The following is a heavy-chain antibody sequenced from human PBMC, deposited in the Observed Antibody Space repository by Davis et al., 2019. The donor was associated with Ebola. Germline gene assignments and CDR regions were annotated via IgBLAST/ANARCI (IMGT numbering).Heavy chain of an antibody. CDR1: GGSISDYY. V-gene: IGHV4-4*09. CDR2: ISSSGST. Sequence: SETLSLTCTVSGGSISDYYWNWVRQSPGKGLEWIGYISSSGSTEYNPSLKSRVAISVDTSKNQFSLKLSSVTAADTAVYYCYGDYYYYGMDVWGQGTTVTVSS. J-gene: IGHJ6*02. CDR3: YGDYYYYGMDV. D-gene: IGHD4-17*01.